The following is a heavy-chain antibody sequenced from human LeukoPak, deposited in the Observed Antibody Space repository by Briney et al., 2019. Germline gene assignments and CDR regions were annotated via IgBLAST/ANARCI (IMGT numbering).Heavy chain of an antibody. CDR3: AKEAVAAGPHYFDY. CDR2: IYHCGST. CDR1: GGSISSGNW. D-gene: IGHD2-15*01. J-gene: IGHJ4*02. V-gene: IGHV4-4*02. Sequence: SETLSLTCAVSGGSISSGNWWSWVRQPPGKGLEWIGEIYHCGSTNYNPSLKSRVTISVDKSKNQFSLNLTSVTAADTAVYFCAKEAVAAGPHYFDYWGQGTLVTVSS.